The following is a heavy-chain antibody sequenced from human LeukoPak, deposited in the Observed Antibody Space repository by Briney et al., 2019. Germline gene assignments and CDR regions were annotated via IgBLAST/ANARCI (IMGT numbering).Heavy chain of an antibody. Sequence: SSETLSLTCTVSGGSISSGDYYWSWIRQPPGKGLEWIGYIYYSGSTYYNPSLKSRVTISVDTSKNQFSLKLSSVTAADTAVYYCARVSSSWTNWFDPWGQGTLVTVSS. V-gene: IGHV4-30-4*02. J-gene: IGHJ5*02. CDR3: ARVSSSWTNWFDP. CDR2: IYYSGST. CDR1: GGSISSGDYY. D-gene: IGHD6-13*01.